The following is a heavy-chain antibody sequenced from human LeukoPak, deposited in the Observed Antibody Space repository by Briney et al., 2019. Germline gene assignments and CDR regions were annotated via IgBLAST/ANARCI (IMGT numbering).Heavy chain of an antibody. CDR2: ISGSSAHI. J-gene: IGHJ6*03. D-gene: IGHD3-3*01. CDR3: AKERRITIFGVVTLLYYYYYMDV. V-gene: IGHV3-21*04. CDR1: GFTFSTYI. Sequence: GGSLRLSCAASGFTFSTYIMNWVRQAPGKGLEWVSSISGSSAHIYYADSVKGRFTISRDNSKNTLYLQMNSLRAEDTAVYYCAKERRITIFGVVTLLYYYYYMDVWGKGTTVTVSS.